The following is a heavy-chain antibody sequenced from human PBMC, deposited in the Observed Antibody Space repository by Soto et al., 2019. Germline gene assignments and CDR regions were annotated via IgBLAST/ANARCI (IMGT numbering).Heavy chain of an antibody. V-gene: IGHV1-69*02. J-gene: IGHJ5*02. Sequence: SVKVSCKASGGTFSSYTISWVRQAPGQGLEWMGRIIPILGIANYAQKFQGRVTITADKSTSTAYMELSSLRSEDTAVYYCARTSSSWYGDNWFDPWGQGTPVTVSS. D-gene: IGHD6-13*01. CDR3: ARTSSSWYGDNWFDP. CDR2: IIPILGIA. CDR1: GGTFSSYT.